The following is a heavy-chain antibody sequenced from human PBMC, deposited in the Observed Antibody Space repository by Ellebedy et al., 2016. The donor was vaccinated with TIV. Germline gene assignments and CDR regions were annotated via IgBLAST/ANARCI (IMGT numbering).Heavy chain of an antibody. J-gene: IGHJ4*02. V-gene: IGHV3-48*04. Sequence: GESLKISCAASGFPFSSYSMNWVRQAPGKGLAWVSYISSSSSTIYYADSVKGRFTISRDNAKTSLYLQMNSLRAEDTAVYYCARGSTGDRIGYWGQGTLVTVSS. D-gene: IGHD7-27*01. CDR1: GFPFSSYS. CDR3: ARGSTGDRIGY. CDR2: ISSSSSTI.